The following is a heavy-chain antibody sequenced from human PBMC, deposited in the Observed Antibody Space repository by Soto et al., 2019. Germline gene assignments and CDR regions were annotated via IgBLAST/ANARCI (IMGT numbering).Heavy chain of an antibody. D-gene: IGHD3-16*01. CDR3: ATQTISYTWGV. V-gene: IGHV4-4*02. J-gene: IGHJ6*02. CDR1: GAPITTTKW. CDR2: LSRGDER. Sequence: QVQLQESGPGLVKPSETLSLTCTVSGAPITTTKWWAWVRLPPGKGLEWIGELSRGDERSSNPSLEGRFTTSLHKSNNHFCLKLTSVTAAAPAIYFCATQTISYTWGVWGRGPSVTVSS.